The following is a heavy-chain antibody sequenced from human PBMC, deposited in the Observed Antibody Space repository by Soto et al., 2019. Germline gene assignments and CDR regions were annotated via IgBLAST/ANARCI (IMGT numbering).Heavy chain of an antibody. J-gene: IGHJ6*02. CDR1: GYTFTSYG. V-gene: IGHV1-18*01. CDR2: ISAYNGNT. CDR3: ARERADVKPPYYYYGMDV. Sequence: GASVKVSCKASGYTFTSYGISWVRQAPGQGLEWMGWISAYNGNTNYAQKLQGRVTMTTDTSTSTAYMELRSLRSDDTAVYYCARERADVKPPYYYYGMDVWGQGTTVTVSS.